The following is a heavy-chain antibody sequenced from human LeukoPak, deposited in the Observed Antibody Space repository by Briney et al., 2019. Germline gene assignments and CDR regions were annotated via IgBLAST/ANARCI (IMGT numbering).Heavy chain of an antibody. D-gene: IGHD3-22*01. CDR3: AKSEDSSGYNSDAFDI. V-gene: IGHV4-59*01. CDR2: IYYSGST. CDR1: GGSISSYY. Sequence: PSETLSLTCTVSGGSISSYYWSWIRQPPGKGLEWIGYIYYSGSTNYNPSLKSRVTISVDTSKNQFSLKLSSVTAADTAVYYCAKSEDSSGYNSDAFDIWGQGTMVTVSS. J-gene: IGHJ3*02.